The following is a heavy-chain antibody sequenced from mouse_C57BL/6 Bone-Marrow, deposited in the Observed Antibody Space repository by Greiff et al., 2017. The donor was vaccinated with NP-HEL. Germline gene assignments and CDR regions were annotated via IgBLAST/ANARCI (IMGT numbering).Heavy chain of an antibody. Sequence: VKLVESGPGLVAPSQSLSITCTVSGFSLTSYGVDWVRQSPGKGLEWLGVIWGVGSTNYNSALKSRLSISKDNSKSQVSLKMNSLQTDDTAMYYCASLYSGFAYWGQGTLVTVSA. CDR1: GFSLTSYG. J-gene: IGHJ3*01. D-gene: IGHD2-12*01. CDR2: IWGVGST. V-gene: IGHV2-6*01. CDR3: ASLYSGFAY.